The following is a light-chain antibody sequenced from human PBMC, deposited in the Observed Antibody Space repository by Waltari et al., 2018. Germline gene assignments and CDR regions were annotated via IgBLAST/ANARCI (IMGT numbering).Light chain of an antibody. CDR1: QGVHDN. J-gene: IGKJ4*01. CDR2: GAS. Sequence: DIVMTQSPVTLSVSPGERVTLSCRASQGVHDNLAWYQQKPGQASGLLVSGASTRATGIPARFRGSGSVTDVALTITSLQSEDSARDYCQQYKRWPPLTFGGGTKVELK. CDR3: QQYKRWPPLT. V-gene: IGKV3-15*01.